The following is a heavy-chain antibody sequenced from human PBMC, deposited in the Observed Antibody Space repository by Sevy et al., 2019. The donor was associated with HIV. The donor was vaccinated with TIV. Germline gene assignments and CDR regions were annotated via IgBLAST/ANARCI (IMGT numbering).Heavy chain of an antibody. D-gene: IGHD3-3*01. CDR2: INSHGTIT. J-gene: IGHJ6*02. V-gene: IGHV3-74*01. Sequence: GGSLRLSCAASGFTFSSHWMFWVRQAPGKGLVWVSHINSHGTITNYADSVKGRFTISRDNAKNTVYLQINSLRAEDTAVYYCGRGQVLRFLEWPTYGMDVWGQGTTVTVSS. CDR3: GRGQVLRFLEWPTYGMDV. CDR1: GFTFSSHW.